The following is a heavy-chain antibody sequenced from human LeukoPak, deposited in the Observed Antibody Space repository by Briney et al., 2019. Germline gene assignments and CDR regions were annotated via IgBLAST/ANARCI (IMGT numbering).Heavy chain of an antibody. J-gene: IGHJ4*02. V-gene: IGHV3-30*18. CDR3: AKIYGSGSYYNGDY. CDR1: GFTFSSYG. Sequence: QSGGSLRLSCAASGFTFSSYGMHWVRQAPGKGLEWVAVISYDGSNKYYADSVKGRFTISRDNSKSTLYLKMNSLRAEDTAVYYCAKIYGSGSYYNGDYWGQGTLVTVSS. CDR2: ISYDGSNK. D-gene: IGHD3-10*01.